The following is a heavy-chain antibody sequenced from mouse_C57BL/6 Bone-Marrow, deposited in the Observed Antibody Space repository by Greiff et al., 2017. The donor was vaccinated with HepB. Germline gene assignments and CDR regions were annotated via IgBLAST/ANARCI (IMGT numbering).Heavy chain of an antibody. D-gene: IGHD1-1*01. CDR1: GYTFTSYG. CDR3: ARGITTVVASLDV. Sequence: QVQLQQSGAELARPGASVKLSCKASGYTFTSYGISWVKQRTGQGLEWIGEIYPRSGNTYYNEKFKGKATLTADKSSSIAYMELRSLTSEDSAVYFCARGITTVVASLDVWGTGTTVTVSS. J-gene: IGHJ1*03. V-gene: IGHV1-81*01. CDR2: IYPRSGNT.